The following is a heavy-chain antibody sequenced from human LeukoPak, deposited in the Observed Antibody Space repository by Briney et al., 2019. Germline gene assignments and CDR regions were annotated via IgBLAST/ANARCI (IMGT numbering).Heavy chain of an antibody. CDR2: IVGSGSST. V-gene: IGHV3-23*01. CDR3: AKDSLRYSAGDSFDI. Sequence: GGSLRLSCAASGFTFSSYAMSWVRQAPGKGLEWVSAIVGSGSSTKYADSVKGRFTISRDNSKNTLYLQMNSLRAEDTAVYYCAKDSLRYSAGDSFDIWGQGTMVTVSS. J-gene: IGHJ3*02. CDR1: GFTFSSYA. D-gene: IGHD1-1*01.